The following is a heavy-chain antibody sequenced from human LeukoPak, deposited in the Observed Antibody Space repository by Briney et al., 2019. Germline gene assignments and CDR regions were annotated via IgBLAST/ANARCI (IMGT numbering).Heavy chain of an antibody. CDR2: IYYRGCT. CDR1: GGSISSHH. J-gene: IGHJ5*02. V-gene: IGHV4-59*11. D-gene: IGHD3-22*01. Sequence: PSETLSLTCTVSGGSISSHHWSWIPQSPGKGLEGIGYIYYRGCTNFNPSLKSRVTISVDTSKNQFSLKLSSVTAADTAVYYCARDGGWYYDSSGSPGGYWFDPWSQGTLVTVSS. CDR3: ARDGGWYYDSSGSPGGYWFDP.